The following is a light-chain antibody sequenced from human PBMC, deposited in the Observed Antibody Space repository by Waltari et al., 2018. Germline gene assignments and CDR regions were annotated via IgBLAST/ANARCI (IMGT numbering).Light chain of an antibody. J-gene: IGKJ5*01. CDR2: TTS. Sequence: DTQMTQSPSSLSASVGDRVTVSCRASQTIASALNWYQQKPGKAPNLLIYTTSNLQSGVPSRFSGSGSGTDFTLTISSLQPEDFATYYCQQTYNTPPTFGQGTRLEIK. CDR1: QTIASA. V-gene: IGKV1-39*01. CDR3: QQTYNTPPT.